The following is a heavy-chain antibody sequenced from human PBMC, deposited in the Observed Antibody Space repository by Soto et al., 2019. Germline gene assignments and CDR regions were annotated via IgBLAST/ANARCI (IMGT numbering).Heavy chain of an antibody. CDR2: INPNSGGT. Sequence: ASVKVSCKASGGTFSSYYMHWVRQAPGQGLEWMGWINPNSGGTNYAQKFQGWVTMTRDTSISTAYMELSRLRSDDTAVYYCARDKGTTGYYYGMDVWGQGTTVTVSS. J-gene: IGHJ6*02. CDR3: ARDKGTTGYYYGMDV. D-gene: IGHD1-7*01. V-gene: IGHV1-2*04. CDR1: GGTFSSYY.